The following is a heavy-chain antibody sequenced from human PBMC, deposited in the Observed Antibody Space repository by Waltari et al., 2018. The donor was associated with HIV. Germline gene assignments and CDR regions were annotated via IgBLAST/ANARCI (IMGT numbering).Heavy chain of an antibody. Sequence: DVQLLESGGGFVQSGGSLRLSCAVSGFPFSIYSMYWVRQAPGKGPEWVSAISANGYKTFYTGSVRGRFTVARDNPKSTLYLQMNNLRTEDTAAYFCVKEGGVGSIKEDYWGQGTLVTVSS. CDR3: VKEGGVGSIKEDY. D-gene: IGHD1-26*01. CDR2: ISANGYKT. CDR1: GFPFSIYS. J-gene: IGHJ4*02. V-gene: IGHV3-23*01.